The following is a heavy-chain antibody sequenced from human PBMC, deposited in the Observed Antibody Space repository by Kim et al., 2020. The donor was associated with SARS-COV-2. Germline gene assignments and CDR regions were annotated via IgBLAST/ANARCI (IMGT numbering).Heavy chain of an antibody. CDR1: GGTFSSYA. CDR3: ARGGGDYGDYLWDNYYGMDV. V-gene: IGHV1-69*13. J-gene: IGHJ6*02. CDR2: IIPIFGTA. D-gene: IGHD4-17*01. Sequence: SVKVSCKASGGTFSSYAISWVRQAPGQGLEWMGGIIPIFGTANYAQKFQGRVTITADESTSTAYMELSSLRSEDTAVYYCARGGGDYGDYLWDNYYGMDVWGQGTTVTVSS.